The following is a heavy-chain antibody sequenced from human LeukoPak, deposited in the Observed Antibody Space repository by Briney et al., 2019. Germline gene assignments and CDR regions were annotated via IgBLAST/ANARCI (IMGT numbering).Heavy chain of an antibody. CDR2: ISYDGSNK. Sequence: GGSLRLSCAASGFTFSSYAMHWVRQAPGKGLEWEAVISYDGSNKYYADSVKGRFTISRDNSKNTLYLQMNSLRAEDTAVYYCARARWLQLFDPWGQGTLVTVSS. V-gene: IGHV3-30-3*01. CDR1: GFTFSSYA. D-gene: IGHD5-24*01. J-gene: IGHJ5*02. CDR3: ARARWLQLFDP.